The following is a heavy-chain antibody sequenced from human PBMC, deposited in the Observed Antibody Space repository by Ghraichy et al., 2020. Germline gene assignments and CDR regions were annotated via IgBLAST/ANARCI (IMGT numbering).Heavy chain of an antibody. CDR1: DDSISSYY. D-gene: IGHD1-26*01. CDR2: VYYSGST. J-gene: IGHJ6*02. V-gene: IGHV4-59*01. Sequence: SETLSLTCTVSDDSISSYYWSWIRQPPGKGLEWIGYVYYSGSTNYNPSLKSRVTISVDTSKNQFSLKLSSVTAADTAVYYCARVARGRYYYGMDVWGQGTTVTVSS. CDR3: ARVARGRYYYGMDV.